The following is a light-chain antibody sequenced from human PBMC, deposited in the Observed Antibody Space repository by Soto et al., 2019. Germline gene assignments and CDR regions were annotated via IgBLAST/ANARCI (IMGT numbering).Light chain of an antibody. Sequence: DIQMTQSPTTLSSSLGDRFTITCRASQSISSWLAWYQQKPGTAPKLLIYHASTLESGVPSRFSGSGSGTEFTLTISSLQPDDFATYYCQQYMSYSFGQGTKVDIK. CDR1: QSISSW. J-gene: IGKJ1*01. CDR3: QQYMSYS. CDR2: HAS. V-gene: IGKV1-5*01.